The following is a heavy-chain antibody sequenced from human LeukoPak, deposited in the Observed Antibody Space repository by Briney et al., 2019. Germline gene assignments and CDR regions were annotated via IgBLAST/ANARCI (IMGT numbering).Heavy chain of an antibody. V-gene: IGHV1-18*01. J-gene: IGHJ6*02. CDR2: ISAYNGNT. D-gene: IGHD6-25*01. CDR1: GYTFTSYG. Sequence: GASVKVSCKASGYTFTSYGISWVRQAPGQGLEWMGWISAYNGNTNYAQKLQGRVTMTTDTSTSTAYMELRSLRSDDTAVYYCATGRIAAHNYYYYGMDVWGQGTTVTVSS. CDR3: ATGRIAAHNYYYYGMDV.